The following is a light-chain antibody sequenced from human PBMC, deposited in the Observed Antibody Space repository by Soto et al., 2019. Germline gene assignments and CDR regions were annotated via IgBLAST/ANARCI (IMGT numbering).Light chain of an antibody. CDR1: QSVSDY. J-gene: IGKJ1*01. CDR3: QQRSNWPST. CDR2: DAL. Sequence: EIVLTQSPATLSLSLGERATLSCRASQSVSDYLAWYQQKPGQAPRLLIYDALKRAAGVPPRFSGRGSGTDFTLTISSLEPEDFAIYYCQQRSNWPSTFGQGTKVEVK. V-gene: IGKV3-11*01.